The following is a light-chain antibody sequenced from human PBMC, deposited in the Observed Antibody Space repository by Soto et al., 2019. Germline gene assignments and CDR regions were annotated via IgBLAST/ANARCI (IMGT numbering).Light chain of an antibody. J-gene: IGLJ1*01. V-gene: IGLV2-11*01. Sequence: QSVLTQPRSVSGSPGQSVTISCTGTSSDVGGYNSVSWYQQHPGKAPKLMIYDVSKRPSGVPDRFSGSKSGNTASLTISGLQAEDEADYYCCSYAGSYTYVFETGTKLTVL. CDR3: CSYAGSYTYV. CDR1: SSDVGGYNS. CDR2: DVS.